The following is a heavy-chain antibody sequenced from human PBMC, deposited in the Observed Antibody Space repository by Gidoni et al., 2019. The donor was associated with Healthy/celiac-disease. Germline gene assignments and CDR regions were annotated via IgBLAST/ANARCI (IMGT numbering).Heavy chain of an antibody. D-gene: IGHD3-10*01. CDR1: GYTFTGYY. Sequence: QVQLVQSGAEVKKPGASVKVSCKASGYTFTGYYLHWVRQAPGQGLEWMGWINPNSGGTNYAQKFQGRVTMTRDTSISTAYMELSRLRSDDTAVYYCARDRETYYYGSGSQPAYYYYGMDVWGQGTTVTVSS. CDR3: ARDRETYYYGSGSQPAYYYYGMDV. J-gene: IGHJ6*02. V-gene: IGHV1-2*02. CDR2: INPNSGGT.